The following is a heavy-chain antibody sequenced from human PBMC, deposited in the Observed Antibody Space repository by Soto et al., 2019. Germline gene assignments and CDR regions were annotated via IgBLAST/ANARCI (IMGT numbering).Heavy chain of an antibody. J-gene: IGHJ6*02. CDR1: GFTFSNAW. D-gene: IGHD4-17*01. CDR3: TTAHAVNTTRTSYYYYYGMDV. Sequence: PGGSLRLSCAASGFTFSNAWMNWVRQAPGKGLEWVGRIKSKTDGGTTDYAAPVKGRFTISRDDSKNTLYLQMNSLKTEDTAVYYCTTAHAVNTTRTSYYYYYGMDVWGQGTTVTVSS. CDR2: IKSKTDGGTT. V-gene: IGHV3-15*07.